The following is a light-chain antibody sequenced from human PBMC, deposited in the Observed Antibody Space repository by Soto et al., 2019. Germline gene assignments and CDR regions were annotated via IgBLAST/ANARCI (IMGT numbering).Light chain of an antibody. CDR1: QILLNYNGYTF. V-gene: IGKV3-11*01. Sequence: DIVMTQSPLSLPVTPVDPASISCRSSQILLNYNGYTFFAWYQQKPGQAPRLLIYDASNRATGIPARFSGSGSGTDFTLTISSLEPEDFALYYCQQCYNWPQWTFGQGTKVDIK. CDR2: DAS. CDR3: QQCYNWPQWT. J-gene: IGKJ1*01.